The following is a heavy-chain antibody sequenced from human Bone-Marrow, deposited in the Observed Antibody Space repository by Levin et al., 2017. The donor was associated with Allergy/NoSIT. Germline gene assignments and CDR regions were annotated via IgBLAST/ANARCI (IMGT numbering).Heavy chain of an antibody. D-gene: IGHD3-10*01. CDR1: GFTFNSYP. J-gene: IGHJ6*02. CDR3: ARARITMVRGVITYYYGLDV. CDR2: ISSSGAYK. Sequence: PGGSLRLSCAASGFTFNSYPMNWVRQAPGKGLEWVSFISSSGAYKDYADSVKGRFTISRDNAKNSLYLQMNSLRAEDTAVYYCARARITMVRGVITYYYGLDVWGQGTTVTVSS. V-gene: IGHV3-21*01.